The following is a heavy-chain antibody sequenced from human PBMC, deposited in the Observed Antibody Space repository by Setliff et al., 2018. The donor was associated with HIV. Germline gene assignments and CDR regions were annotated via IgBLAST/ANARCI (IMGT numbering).Heavy chain of an antibody. CDR2: IYCSGST. CDR1: GGSISSGTYY. CDR3: ARDRSDYYNLPGYFDH. Sequence: SETLSLTCTVSGGSISSGTYYWSWIRQHPGKGLEWIGYIYCSGSTYYNPSLKSRVTISVDTSRNQFSLKLSSVTAADTAVYYCARDRSDYYNLPGYFDHWGQGTPVTVSS. J-gene: IGHJ4*02. D-gene: IGHD3-3*01. V-gene: IGHV4-31*03.